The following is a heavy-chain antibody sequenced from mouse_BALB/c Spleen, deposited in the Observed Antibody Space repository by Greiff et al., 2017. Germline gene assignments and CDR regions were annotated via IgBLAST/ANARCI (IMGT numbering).Heavy chain of an antibody. D-gene: IGHD2-4*01. CDR3: TRYDYDEGTWFAY. CDR2: INPSNGGT. J-gene: IGHJ3*01. CDR1: GYTFTSYY. V-gene: IGHV1S81*02. Sequence: VQLQQPGAELVKPGASVKLSCKASGYTFTSYYMYWVKQRPGQVLEWIGGINPSNGGTNFNEKFKSKATLTVDKSSSTAYMQLSSLTSEDSAVYYCTRYDYDEGTWFAYWGQGTLVTVSA.